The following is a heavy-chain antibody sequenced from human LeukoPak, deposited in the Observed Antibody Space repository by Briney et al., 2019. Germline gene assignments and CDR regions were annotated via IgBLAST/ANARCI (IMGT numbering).Heavy chain of an antibody. V-gene: IGHV4-59*01. J-gene: IGHJ4*02. CDR2: IYYSGST. CDR1: GGSISSYY. CDR3: ARVMRLGSELWLRGFDY. Sequence: SETLSLTCTVSGGSISSYYWSWIRQPPGKGLEWIGYIYYSGSTNYNPSLKSRVTISVDTSKNQFSLKLSSVTAADTAVYCCARVMRLGSELWLRGFDYWGQGTLVTVSS. D-gene: IGHD5-18*01.